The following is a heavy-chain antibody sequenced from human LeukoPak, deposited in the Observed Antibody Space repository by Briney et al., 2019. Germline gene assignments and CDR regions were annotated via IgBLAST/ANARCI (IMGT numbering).Heavy chain of an antibody. CDR1: GGPISSSSYY. CDR3: ARERRDGYNYFDY. V-gene: IGHV4-61*01. CDR2: IYYSGST. Sequence: PSETLSLTCTVSGGPISSSSYYWSWIRQPPGKGLEWIGYIYYSGSTNYNPSLKSRVTISVDTSKNQFSLKLSSVTAADTAVYYCARERRDGYNYFDYWGQGTLVTVSS. D-gene: IGHD5-24*01. J-gene: IGHJ4*02.